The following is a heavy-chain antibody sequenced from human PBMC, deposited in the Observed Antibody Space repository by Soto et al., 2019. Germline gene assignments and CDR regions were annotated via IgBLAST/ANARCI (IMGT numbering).Heavy chain of an antibody. Sequence: SETLSLTCTVCGDSISSSYSWSWIRQPPGRGLEWIGYVSHSGSTRYNPSLQSRVTMSVDTSKNQFSLKLTSVTAADTAVYFCAREYCANHVCFQPGYWRQGTLVTVSS. CDR1: GDSISSSYS. V-gene: IGHV4-59*12. CDR3: AREYCANHVCFQPGY. J-gene: IGHJ4*02. D-gene: IGHD2-8*01. CDR2: VSHSGST.